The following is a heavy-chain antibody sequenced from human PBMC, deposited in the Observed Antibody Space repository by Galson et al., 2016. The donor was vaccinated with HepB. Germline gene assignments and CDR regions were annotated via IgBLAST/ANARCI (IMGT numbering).Heavy chain of an antibody. D-gene: IGHD2-8*02. CDR1: GGSISSGYYY. CDR2: ISYSGST. Sequence: TLSLTCTVSGGSISSGYYYWSWIRQLPGKGLEWIGYISYSGSTDYNPSLPSRVTISADTSKNQFSLMLSSVTAAYSAVYFCARDHCTGGVCYSSPWYYGMDVWGQGTTVTVSS. J-gene: IGHJ6*02. CDR3: ARDHCTGGVCYSSPWYYGMDV. V-gene: IGHV4-31*03.